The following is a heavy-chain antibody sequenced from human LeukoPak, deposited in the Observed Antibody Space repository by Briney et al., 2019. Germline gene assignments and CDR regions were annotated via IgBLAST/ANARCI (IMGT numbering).Heavy chain of an antibody. V-gene: IGHV3-23*01. J-gene: IGHJ4*02. D-gene: IGHD6-13*01. Sequence: GGSLRLSCAASGFTFSNFAMTWVRQAPGKGLEWVSTLSDNGDRTYYADSVKGRFTISRDNSKNTLYLQMNSLRAEDTAVYYCAKRVHSASWYAAFDYWGQGTLVTVSS. CDR2: LSDNGDRT. CDR3: AKRVHSASWYAAFDY. CDR1: GFTFSNFA.